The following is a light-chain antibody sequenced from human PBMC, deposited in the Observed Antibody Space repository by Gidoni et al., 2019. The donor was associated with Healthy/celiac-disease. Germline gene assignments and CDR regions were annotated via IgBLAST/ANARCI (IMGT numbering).Light chain of an antibody. V-gene: IGLV3-1*01. Sequence: SYELTQPPSVSVSPGQTASITCSGDKWGDKYACWYQQKPGQSPVLVIYQESKRPSGIPERFSGSNSGNTATLTISGTQAMDEADYYCQAWDSSTEVFGGGTKLTVL. CDR3: QAWDSSTEV. CDR1: KWGDKY. J-gene: IGLJ2*01. CDR2: QES.